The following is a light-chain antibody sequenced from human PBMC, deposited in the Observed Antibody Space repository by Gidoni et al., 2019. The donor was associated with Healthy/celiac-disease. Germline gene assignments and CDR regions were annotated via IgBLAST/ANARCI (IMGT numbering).Light chain of an antibody. Sequence: SYVLTQPPSVSVAPGQRARITCGGNNIGSKSVHWYQQKPGQAPVLVVYDDSDRPSVIPDRFSGSNSGNTATLTISRVEAGDEADYYCQVWDSSSYSVVFGGGTKPTVL. CDR3: QVWDSSSYSVV. J-gene: IGLJ2*01. CDR2: DDS. V-gene: IGLV3-21*02. CDR1: NIGSKS.